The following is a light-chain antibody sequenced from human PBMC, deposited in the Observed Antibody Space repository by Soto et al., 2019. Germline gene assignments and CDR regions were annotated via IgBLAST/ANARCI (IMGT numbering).Light chain of an antibody. V-gene: IGKV1-9*01. J-gene: IGKJ4*01. CDR3: QQLNSYPLT. CDR2: AAS. CDR1: QGIRTY. Sequence: DIQLTQSPSFLSASVGDRVTITCRASQGIRTYLAWYQQKPGKAPNLLVYAASTLQSGVPSRFSGSGSGTEFTLTISSLQPEDFASYYCQQLNSYPLTFGGGTKVEI.